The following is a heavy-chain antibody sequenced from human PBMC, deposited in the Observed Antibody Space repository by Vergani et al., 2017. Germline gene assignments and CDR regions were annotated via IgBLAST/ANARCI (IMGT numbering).Heavy chain of an antibody. D-gene: IGHD4-23*01. CDR1: GASINNDFYY. Sequence: QVQLQESGPGLVKPSQTLSLTCTVSGASINNDFYYWHWIRQPAGKGLEWIGRIYVSGITDYNSSLQSRVSMSVDTAKNQFSLTLTSVTAADTAVYYCARNNKQLRPRPFDLWVQETMVTVSS. CDR3: ARNNKQLRPRPFDL. J-gene: IGHJ3*01. V-gene: IGHV4-61*02. CDR2: IYVSGIT.